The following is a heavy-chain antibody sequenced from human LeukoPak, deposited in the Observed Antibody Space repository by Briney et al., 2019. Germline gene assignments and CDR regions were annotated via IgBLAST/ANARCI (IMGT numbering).Heavy chain of an antibody. CDR2: IYYSGTT. D-gene: IGHD6-13*01. J-gene: IGHJ6*03. V-gene: IGHV4-39*01. CDR1: GGSIRSGDHY. Sequence: SETLSLTCTVSGGSIRSGDHYWGWTRQPPGKGLEWIGNIYYSGTTYYNPSLKSRVTISVDTSKNQFSLKLSSVTAADTAVFYCARRGISQGYYMDVWGKGTTVTISS. CDR3: ARRGISQGYYMDV.